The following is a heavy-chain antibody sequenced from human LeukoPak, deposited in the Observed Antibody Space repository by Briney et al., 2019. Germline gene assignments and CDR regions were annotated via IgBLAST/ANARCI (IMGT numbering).Heavy chain of an antibody. CDR2: IYYSGSN. J-gene: IGHJ4*02. V-gene: IGHV4-31*03. CDR1: HGSIISGGYY. CDR3: ARDGGYCSSTSCYHPAFDY. Sequence: SHDLFLTCTFTHGSIISGGYYSRWIRQHPGKGLERIGYIYYSGSNYYNPALKSRVTISLDTSKNQSSLKLSSVTAADTAVYYCARDGGYCSSTSCYHPAFDYWGQGTLVTVAS. D-gene: IGHD2-2*01.